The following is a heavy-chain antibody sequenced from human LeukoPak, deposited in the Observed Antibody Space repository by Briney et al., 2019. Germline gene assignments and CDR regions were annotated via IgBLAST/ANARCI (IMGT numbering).Heavy chain of an antibody. J-gene: IGHJ3*02. D-gene: IGHD1-26*01. Sequence: SETLSLTCTLSGGSISTYYWSWIRQPPGKGLEWIAYIDYSGDTNYNPSLKSRVAISVDTSKNQFSLKLSSVTAADTAVYYCARDRRRDRLHAFDIWGQGTMVTVSS. CDR1: GGSISTYY. V-gene: IGHV4-59*01. CDR2: IDYSGDT. CDR3: ARDRRRDRLHAFDI.